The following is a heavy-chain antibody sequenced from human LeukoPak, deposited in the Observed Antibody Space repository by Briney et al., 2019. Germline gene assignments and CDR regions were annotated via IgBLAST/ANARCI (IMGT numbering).Heavy chain of an antibody. CDR3: AKAQYHYGSGSSVDY. J-gene: IGHJ4*02. CDR1: GFSFSSYG. V-gene: IGHV3-30*18. Sequence: PGGSLRLSCAASGFSFSSYGMNWVRQAPGKGLEWVGFISYDGTNKYYSDSVKGRFTISRDNSKNTLYLEVSSLRPEDTAVYYCAKAQYHYGSGSSVDYWGQGTLVTVSS. D-gene: IGHD3-10*01. CDR2: ISYDGTNK.